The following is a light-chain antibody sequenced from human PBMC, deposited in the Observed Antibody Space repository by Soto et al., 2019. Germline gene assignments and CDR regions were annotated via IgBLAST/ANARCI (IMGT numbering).Light chain of an antibody. CDR3: SSYTSSSTVV. Sequence: QSALAQPASVSGSPGQSITISCTGTSSDVGGYNYVSWYQQHPGKAPKLMIYDASNRPSGVSNRFSGSRSGNTASLTISGLQGEDEADYYCSSYTSSSTVVFGGGTKVTVL. J-gene: IGLJ2*01. V-gene: IGLV2-14*03. CDR1: SSDVGGYNY. CDR2: DAS.